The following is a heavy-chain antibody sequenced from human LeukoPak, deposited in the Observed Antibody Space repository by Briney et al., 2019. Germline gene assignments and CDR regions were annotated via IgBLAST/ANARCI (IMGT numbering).Heavy chain of an antibody. Sequence: GASVKVSCKASGYTFTGHYMHWVRQAPGQGLEWMGWINANSGGTKYAQKFQGRVTMTRDTSMNTAYIELSSLRSDDTGMYYCARGLHSGGYYFMGLWGQGTLVTVSS. D-gene: IGHD1-26*01. J-gene: IGHJ1*01. CDR3: ARGLHSGGYYFMGL. V-gene: IGHV1-2*02. CDR2: INANSGGT. CDR1: GYTFTGHY.